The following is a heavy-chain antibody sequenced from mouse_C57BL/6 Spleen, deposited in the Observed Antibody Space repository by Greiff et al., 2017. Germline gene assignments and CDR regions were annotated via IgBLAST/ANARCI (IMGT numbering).Heavy chain of an antibody. CDR2: IHPNSGST. D-gene: IGHD2-2*01. V-gene: IGHV1-64*01. CDR1: GYTFTSYW. CDR3: ARCRDVYDGFFAY. Sequence: QVQLQQPGAELVKPGASLKLSCKASGYTFTSYWMHWVKQRPGQGLEWIGMIHPNSGSTNYNEKFKSKATLTVDKSSSTAYMQLSSLTSEDSAVYCCARCRDVYDGFFAYWGQGTLVTVSA. J-gene: IGHJ3*01.